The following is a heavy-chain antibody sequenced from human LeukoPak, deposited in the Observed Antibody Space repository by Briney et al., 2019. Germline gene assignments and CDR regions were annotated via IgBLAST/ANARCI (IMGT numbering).Heavy chain of an antibody. CDR2: ISSSGSTI. V-gene: IGHV3-48*03. CDR1: GFTFSSYE. J-gene: IGHJ4*02. D-gene: IGHD6-13*01. Sequence: GGSLRLSCAASGFTFSSYEMNWVRQAPGKGLEWVSYISSSGSTIYYADSVKGRFTISRDNAKNSLYLQMNSLRAEDTAVYYCATVITAAGTGMSPGFDYWGQGTLVTVSS. CDR3: ATVITAAGTGMSPGFDY.